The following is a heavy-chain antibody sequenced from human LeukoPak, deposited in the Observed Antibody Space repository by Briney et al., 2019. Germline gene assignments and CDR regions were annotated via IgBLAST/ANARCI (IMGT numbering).Heavy chain of an antibody. J-gene: IGHJ3*02. CDR1: GYTFTGYY. V-gene: IGHV1-2*02. CDR3: ARESLQMQMASDALDI. D-gene: IGHD5-24*01. CDR2: INPNSGDT. Sequence: ASLKVSCKPSGYTFTGYYMHWVRQAPGQGLEWMGWINPNSGDTNYAQKFQGRVTMTRDTSISTAYMELSTLRSDVTAIYYCARESLQMQMASDALDIWGQGTMVTVSS.